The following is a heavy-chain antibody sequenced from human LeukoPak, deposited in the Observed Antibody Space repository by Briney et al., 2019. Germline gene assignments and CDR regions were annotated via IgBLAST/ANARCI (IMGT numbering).Heavy chain of an antibody. D-gene: IGHD5-12*01. Sequence: GASVKVSCKASGYTFSNYGLSWVRQAPGQGLEWMGWISAYNGNTDYAQKLQGRVTMTTDTSTSTAYMELRSLRSDDTALYYCVISFPGYTSSPNWFDPWGQGTLVTVSS. CDR2: ISAYNGNT. CDR1: GYTFSNYG. V-gene: IGHV1-18*01. CDR3: VISFPGYTSSPNWFDP. J-gene: IGHJ5*02.